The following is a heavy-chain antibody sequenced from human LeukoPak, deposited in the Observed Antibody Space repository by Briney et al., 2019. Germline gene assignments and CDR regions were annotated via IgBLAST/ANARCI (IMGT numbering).Heavy chain of an antibody. CDR2: IYSGGST. CDR1: GFTVSSNY. V-gene: IGHV3-53*01. J-gene: IGHJ4*02. D-gene: IGHD3-9*01. Sequence: GGSLRLSCAASGFTVSSNYMSWVRQAPGKGLEWVSVIYSGGSTYYADSVKGRFTISRDNSKNTLYLQMNSLRAEDTAVYYCARAGDILTGYYGGYFDYWGQGTLVTVSS. CDR3: ARAGDILTGYYGGYFDY.